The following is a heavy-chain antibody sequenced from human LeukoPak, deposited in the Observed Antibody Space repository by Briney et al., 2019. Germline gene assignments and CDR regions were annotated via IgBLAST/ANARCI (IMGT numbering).Heavy chain of an antibody. V-gene: IGHV3-66*01. CDR2: IYSGGST. D-gene: IGHD3-22*01. CDR3: ARVLNYYDSSGYYFSY. Sequence: PGGSLRLSCAASGFTVSSTYMSWVRQAPGKGLDWVSVIYSGGSTYYADSVRGRFTISRDNSKNTLYLQMNSLRAEDTAVYYCARVLNYYDSSGYYFSYWGQGTLVTVSS. CDR1: GFTVSSTY. J-gene: IGHJ4*02.